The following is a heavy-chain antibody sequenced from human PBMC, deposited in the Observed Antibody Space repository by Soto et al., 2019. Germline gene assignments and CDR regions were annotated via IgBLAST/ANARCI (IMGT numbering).Heavy chain of an antibody. D-gene: IGHD2-15*01. Sequence: GGSLRLSCAASGFTFSSYAMSWVRQAPGKGLEWVSAISGSGGSTYYADSVKGRFTISRDNSKNTLYLQMNSLRAEDTAVYYFAKVHVAAFFLLPNNWFXPWGQGTLVTVSS. CDR1: GFTFSSYA. J-gene: IGHJ5*02. CDR3: AKVHVAAFFLLPNNWFXP. V-gene: IGHV3-23*01. CDR2: ISGSGGST.